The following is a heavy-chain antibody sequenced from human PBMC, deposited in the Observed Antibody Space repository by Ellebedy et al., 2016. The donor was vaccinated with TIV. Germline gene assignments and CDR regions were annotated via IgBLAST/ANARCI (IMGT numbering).Heavy chain of an antibody. Sequence: PGGSLSLSCAVSGFSASANYMSWVRQAPGKGLEWVSVIYSGGSTYYADSVKARFTISRDNSKNTLYLQMSSLRAEDTAVYYCARRPSGSDWVYFDYWGQGTLVTVSS. CDR2: IYSGGST. D-gene: IGHD1-26*01. CDR3: ARRPSGSDWVYFDY. CDR1: GFSASANY. V-gene: IGHV3-66*04. J-gene: IGHJ4*02.